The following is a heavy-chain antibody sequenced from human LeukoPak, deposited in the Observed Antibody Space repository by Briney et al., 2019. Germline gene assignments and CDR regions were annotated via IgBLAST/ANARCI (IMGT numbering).Heavy chain of an antibody. D-gene: IGHD4-17*01. Sequence: SETLSLTCTVSGGSISSYYWSWIRQPAGKGLEWIGRIYTSGNTNYNPSLKSRVTISVHTSKNQFSLRLSSVTAADTAVYYCARTWGYGDPFDYWGQGTLVTVSS. CDR2: IYTSGNT. V-gene: IGHV4-4*07. CDR1: GGSISSYY. J-gene: IGHJ4*02. CDR3: ARTWGYGDPFDY.